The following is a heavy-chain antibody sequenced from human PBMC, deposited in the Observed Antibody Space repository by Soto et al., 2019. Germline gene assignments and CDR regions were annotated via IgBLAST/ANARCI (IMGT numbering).Heavy chain of an antibody. D-gene: IGHD3-9*01. CDR2: ISAYNGNT. Sequence: QVQLVQSGAEVKKPGASVKVSCKASGYTFTSYGISWVRQAPGQGLEWMGWISAYNGNTNYAQKLQGRVTMTTDTSXSXGYMELRSLRSDDTAVYYCARDIRYFDWLFGATFDYWGQGTLVTVSS. CDR1: GYTFTSYG. V-gene: IGHV1-18*01. CDR3: ARDIRYFDWLFGATFDY. J-gene: IGHJ4*02.